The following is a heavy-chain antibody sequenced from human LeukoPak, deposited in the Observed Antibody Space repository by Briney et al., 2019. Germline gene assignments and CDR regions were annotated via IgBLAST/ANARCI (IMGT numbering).Heavy chain of an antibody. CDR1: DGSMSSYY. CDR2: IYYDGDT. J-gene: IGHJ4*02. D-gene: IGHD4/OR15-4a*01. V-gene: IGHV4-59*08. CDR3: AATIKRDYGDTNLDY. Sequence: SETLSLTCTVSDGSMSSYYWSWIRQPPGRGLEWIGYIYYDGDTSYNASLKSRVTISIDTSKHQFSLKLTSETARESTVYYCAATIKRDYGDTNLDYWGQGTLVTVSS.